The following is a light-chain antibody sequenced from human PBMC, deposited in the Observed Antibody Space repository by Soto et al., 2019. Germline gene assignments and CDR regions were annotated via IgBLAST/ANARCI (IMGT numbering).Light chain of an antibody. CDR1: QSVSRY. CDR3: QQRLDWPPLT. Sequence: EIVLTQSPATLSLSPGERATLSCRASQSVSRYLAWYQQKPGQAPRLLIYDTSNRATGIPARFSGSGSGTDFTLTISSLEREDFAVYYCQQRLDWPPLTFGGGTDVEIK. CDR2: DTS. V-gene: IGKV3-11*01. J-gene: IGKJ4*01.